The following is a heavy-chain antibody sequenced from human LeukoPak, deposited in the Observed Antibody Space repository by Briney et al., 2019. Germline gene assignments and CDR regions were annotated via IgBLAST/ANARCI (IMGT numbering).Heavy chain of an antibody. CDR2: ISSSSSYI. J-gene: IGHJ6*02. Sequence: PGGSLRLSCAASGFTFSSYSMNWVRQAPGKGLEWVSSISSSSSYIYYADSVKGRFTISRDNAKNSLYLQMNSLRAEDTAVYYCAAARCSSTSCYNYYYGMDVWGQGATVTVSS. D-gene: IGHD2-2*02. CDR1: GFTFSSYS. V-gene: IGHV3-21*01. CDR3: AAARCSSTSCYNYYYGMDV.